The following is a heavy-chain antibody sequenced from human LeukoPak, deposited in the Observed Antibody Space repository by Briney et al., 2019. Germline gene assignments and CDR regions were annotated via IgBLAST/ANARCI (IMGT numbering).Heavy chain of an antibody. CDR1: GYTFTSYF. V-gene: IGHV1-46*01. D-gene: IGHD3-16*01. CDR3: ARDPQTRYFFDF. Sequence: ASVKVSCTTSGYTFTSYFVHWVRQAPGQGLEWMGMINPGGRSTTYAQKFQGRVTLTRDTSTSTVYMELSSLRSDDTAVYFCARDPQTRYFFDFWGQGTLVTVSS. J-gene: IGHJ4*02. CDR2: INPGGRST.